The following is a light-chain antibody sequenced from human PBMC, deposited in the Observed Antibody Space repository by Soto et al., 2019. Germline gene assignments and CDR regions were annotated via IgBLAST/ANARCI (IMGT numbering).Light chain of an antibody. CDR3: QQYGSSPPYT. V-gene: IGKV3-20*01. Sequence: EVVLTQSPGTLSLSPGERATLSCRASQSVSNNYLAWYQQKPGQSPKLLIFGSSDRATDIPDRFSGSGSGTDFTLTISSLEPEDFAVYYCQQYGSSPPYTFGQGNKLEIK. CDR1: QSVSNNY. J-gene: IGKJ2*01. CDR2: GSS.